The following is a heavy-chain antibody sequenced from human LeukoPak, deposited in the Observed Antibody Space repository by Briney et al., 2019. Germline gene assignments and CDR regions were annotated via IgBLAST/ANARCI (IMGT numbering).Heavy chain of an antibody. V-gene: IGHV4-39*01. CDR1: GGSISSSSYY. CDR3: ARRGPRTYHYYGMDV. J-gene: IGHJ6*02. Sequence: SETLSLTCTVSGGSISSSSYYWGWIRQPPGKGLEWIGSIYYSGSTYYNPSLKSRVTISVDTSKNQFSLKLSSVTAADTAVYYCARRGPRTYHYYGMDVWGQGTTVTVSS. CDR2: IYYSGST.